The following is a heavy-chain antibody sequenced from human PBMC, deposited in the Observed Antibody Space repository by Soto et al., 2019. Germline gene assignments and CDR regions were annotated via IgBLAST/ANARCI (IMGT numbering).Heavy chain of an antibody. J-gene: IGHJ4*02. Sequence: PGGSLRLSCAASGFTFSSYIMHWVRQTPGKGLVWVSRITTDGSTTTYADSVRGRFTISRDNAKNTLYLQMNSLSAEDTAVYYSARDRDWVILDCWGQGT. V-gene: IGHV3-74*01. CDR3: ARDRDWVILDC. CDR1: GFTFSSYI. CDR2: ITTDGSTT. D-gene: IGHD2-21*01.